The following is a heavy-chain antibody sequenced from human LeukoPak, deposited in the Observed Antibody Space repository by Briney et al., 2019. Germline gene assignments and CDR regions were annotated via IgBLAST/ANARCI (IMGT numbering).Heavy chain of an antibody. CDR1: GGTFSSYA. CDR2: IIPKFGTP. J-gene: IGHJ6*02. D-gene: IGHD3-22*01. V-gene: IGHV1-69*13. Sequence: GASVKVSCKASGGTFSSYAISWVRQAPGQGLEWMGGIIPKFGTPNYTQKFQDTVTIIADESTSTVYMEVSSLRSEDTAVYYCARDREASGYYYGFYYGLDVWGQGTTVTVSS. CDR3: ARDREASGYYYGFYYGLDV.